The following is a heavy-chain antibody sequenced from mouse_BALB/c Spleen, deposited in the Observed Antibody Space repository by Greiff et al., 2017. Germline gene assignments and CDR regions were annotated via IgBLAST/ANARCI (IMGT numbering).Heavy chain of an antibody. D-gene: IGHD2-14*01. Sequence: QVQLKQSGAELAKPGASVKMSCKASGYTFTSYWMHWVKQRPGQGLEWIGYINPSTGYTEYNQKFKDKATLTADKSSSTAYMQLSSLTSEDSAVYYCARSVLYYRYDYFDYWGQGTTLTVSS. CDR2: INPSTGYT. V-gene: IGHV1-7*01. CDR1: GYTFTSYW. CDR3: ARSVLYYRYDYFDY. J-gene: IGHJ2*01.